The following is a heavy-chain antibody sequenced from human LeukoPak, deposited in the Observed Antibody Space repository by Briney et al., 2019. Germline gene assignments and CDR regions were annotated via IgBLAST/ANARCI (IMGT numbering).Heavy chain of an antibody. V-gene: IGHV3-33*01. D-gene: IGHD3-10*01. CDR2: IWYDGSNK. CDR1: GFTFSSYG. CDR3: ARDGMVRGVSNWFDP. J-gene: IGHJ5*02. Sequence: PGRSLRLSCAASGFTFSSYGMHWVRQAPGKGLEWVAVIWYDGSNKYYADSVKGRFTISRDNSMNTLYLQMNSLRAEDTAVYYCARDGMVRGVSNWFDPWGQGTLVTVSS.